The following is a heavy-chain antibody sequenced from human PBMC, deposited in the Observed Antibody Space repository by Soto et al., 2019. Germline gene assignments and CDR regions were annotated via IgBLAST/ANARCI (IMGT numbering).Heavy chain of an antibody. V-gene: IGHV3-13*04. CDR1: GFTFSSYD. CDR3: ARGGDSSGYDY. D-gene: IGHD3-22*01. Sequence: EVQLVESGGGLVQPGGSLRLSCAASGFTFSSYDMHWVRQATGKGLEWVSAIGTAGDTYYPGSVKGRFTISRENAKNSLYLQMNSLRAGDTAVYYCARGGDSSGYDYWGQGTLVTVSS. CDR2: IGTAGDT. J-gene: IGHJ4*02.